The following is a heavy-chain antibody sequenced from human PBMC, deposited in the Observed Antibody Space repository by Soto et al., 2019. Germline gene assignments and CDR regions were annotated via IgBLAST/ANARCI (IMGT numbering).Heavy chain of an antibody. J-gene: IGHJ6*02. CDR2: ISYDGSNK. Sequence: QVQLVESGGGVVQPGRSLRLSCAASGFTFSSYGMHWVRQAPGKGLEWVAVISYDGSNKYYADSVKGRFTISRDNPKNTLYLQMNSLRAEDTAVYYCANLGYSYGPGTYYYGMDVWGQGTTVTVSS. D-gene: IGHD5-18*01. CDR1: GFTFSSYG. CDR3: ANLGYSYGPGTYYYGMDV. V-gene: IGHV3-30*18.